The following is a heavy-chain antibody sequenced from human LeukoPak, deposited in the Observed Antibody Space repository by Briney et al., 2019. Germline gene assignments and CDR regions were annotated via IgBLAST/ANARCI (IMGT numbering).Heavy chain of an antibody. CDR1: GGSFSGYY. CDR2: IYTSGST. J-gene: IGHJ5*02. CDR3: ARGGIAILNHINWFDP. Sequence: SETLSLTCAVYGGSFSGYYWSWIRQPAGKGLEWIGRIYTSGSTNYNPSLKSRVTMSVDTSKNQFSLKLSSVTAADTAVYYCARGGIAILNHINWFDPWGQGTLVTVSS. D-gene: IGHD6-13*01. V-gene: IGHV4-59*10.